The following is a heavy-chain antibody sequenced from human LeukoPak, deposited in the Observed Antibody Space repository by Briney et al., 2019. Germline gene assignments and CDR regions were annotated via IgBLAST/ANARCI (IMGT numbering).Heavy chain of an antibody. D-gene: IGHD6-13*01. Sequence: SETLSLTCAVYGGSFSGYYWSWIRQPPGKGLEWIGEINHSGSTNYNPSLKSRVTISVDTSKNQFSPKLSSVTAADTAVYYCARARGNGAAAAPRYYYYGMDVWGQGTTVTVSS. V-gene: IGHV4-34*01. CDR2: INHSGST. CDR1: GGSFSGYY. CDR3: ARARGNGAAAAPRYYYYGMDV. J-gene: IGHJ6*01.